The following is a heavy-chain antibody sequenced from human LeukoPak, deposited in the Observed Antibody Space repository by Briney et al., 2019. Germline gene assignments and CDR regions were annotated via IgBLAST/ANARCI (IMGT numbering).Heavy chain of an antibody. J-gene: IGHJ4*02. D-gene: IGHD6-13*01. CDR2: IYHSGST. CDR3: ARESDGSSSDFDY. CDR1: GGSISSSNW. V-gene: IGHV4-4*02. Sequence: SGTLSLTCAVSGGSISSSNWWSWVRPPPGKGLEWIGEIYHSGSTNYNPSLKSRVTISVDKSKNQFSLKLSSVTAADTAVYYCARESDGSSSDFDYWGQGTLVTVSS.